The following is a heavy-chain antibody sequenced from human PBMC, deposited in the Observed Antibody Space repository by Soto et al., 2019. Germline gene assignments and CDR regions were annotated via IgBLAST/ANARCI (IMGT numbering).Heavy chain of an antibody. CDR2: VNSDGSST. J-gene: IGHJ4*02. V-gene: IGHV3-74*01. CDR3: AGSIAAAGRFVY. Sequence: GGSLRLSCAASGFTFTSYWMHWVRQTPGKGLVWVSRVNSDGSSTSYADSVKGRFTISRDNAKNTLYLQMNSLRAEDTAVYYCAGSIAAAGRFVYWGQGTLVTVSS. D-gene: IGHD6-13*01. CDR1: GFTFTSYW.